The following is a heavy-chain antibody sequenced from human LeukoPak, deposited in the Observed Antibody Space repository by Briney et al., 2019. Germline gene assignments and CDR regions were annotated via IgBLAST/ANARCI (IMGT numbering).Heavy chain of an antibody. CDR2: IIPIFGTA. D-gene: IGHD6-6*01. Sequence: SGKVSCKVSGYTLTALSMHWVRQAPGKGLEWMGGIIPIFGTANYAQKFQGRVTITTDESTSTAYMELSSLRSEDTAVYYCARAYYSGSSWKAYYFDYWGQGTLVTVSS. V-gene: IGHV1-69*05. CDR3: ARAYYSGSSWKAYYFDY. CDR1: GYTLTALS. J-gene: IGHJ4*02.